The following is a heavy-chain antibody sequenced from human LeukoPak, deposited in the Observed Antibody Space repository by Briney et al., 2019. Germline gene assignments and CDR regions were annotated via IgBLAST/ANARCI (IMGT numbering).Heavy chain of an antibody. J-gene: IGHJ4*02. D-gene: IGHD1-26*01. CDR1: GFTFSSCG. CDR2: ISYDGSNK. CDR3: AKERVGAPDY. V-gene: IGHV3-30*18. Sequence: PGGSLRLSCAASGFTFSSCGMHWVRQAPGKGLEWVAVISYDGSNKYYADSVKGRFTISRDNSKNTLYLQMNSLRAEDTAVYYCAKERVGAPDYWGQGTLVTVSS.